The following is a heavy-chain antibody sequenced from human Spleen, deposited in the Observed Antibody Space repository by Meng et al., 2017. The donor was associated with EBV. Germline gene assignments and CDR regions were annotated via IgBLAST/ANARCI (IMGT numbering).Heavy chain of an antibody. V-gene: IGHV4-30-4*01. CDR3: AREGGRGVDY. D-gene: IGHD3-16*01. J-gene: IGHJ4*02. CDR1: GGSMSSGGYC. Sequence: ERLRGWGPRLVNPSPTLSLTCAFSGGSMSSGGYCWSWIRQQPGKGLGWIGYIDYSGSTYYNPSLKSRVTISVDTSKNQFSLTLSSVAAADTAVDYCAREGGRGVDYWGQGTLVTVSS. CDR2: IDYSGST.